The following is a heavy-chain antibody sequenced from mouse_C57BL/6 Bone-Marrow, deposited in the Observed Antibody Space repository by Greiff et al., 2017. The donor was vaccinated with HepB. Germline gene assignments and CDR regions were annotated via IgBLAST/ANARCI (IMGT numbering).Heavy chain of an antibody. J-gene: IGHJ2*01. V-gene: IGHV5-12*01. CDR2: ISNGGGST. D-gene: IGHD4-1*01. Sequence: EVKVIESGGGLVQPGGSLKLSCAASGFTFSDYYMYWVRQTPEKRLEWVAYISNGGGSTYYPDTVKGRFTISRDNAKNTLYLQMSRLKSEDTAMYYCARRGRTGALDYWGQGTTLTVSS. CDR3: ARRGRTGALDY. CDR1: GFTFSDYY.